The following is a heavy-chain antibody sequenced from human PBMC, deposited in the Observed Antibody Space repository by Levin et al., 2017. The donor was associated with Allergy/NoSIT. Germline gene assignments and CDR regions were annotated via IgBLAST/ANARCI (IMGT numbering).Heavy chain of an antibody. Sequence: GGSLRLSCAASGFTFSSYSMNWLRQAPGKGLEWVSYISSSSSTIYYADSVKGRFTISRDNAKNSLYLQMNSLRAEDTAVYYCARDNREYDFWSGYYWFSNWFDPWGQGTLVTVSS. CDR1: GFTFSSYS. D-gene: IGHD3-3*01. CDR2: ISSSSSTI. J-gene: IGHJ5*02. V-gene: IGHV3-48*01. CDR3: ARDNREYDFWSGYYWFSNWFDP.